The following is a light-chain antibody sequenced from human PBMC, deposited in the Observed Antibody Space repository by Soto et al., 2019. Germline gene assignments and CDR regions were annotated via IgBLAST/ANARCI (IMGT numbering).Light chain of an antibody. CDR2: GAS. Sequence: VLAQSAGSMTLSPGERATLSCRASQSVSSSSLAWYQQKPGQAPRLLIYGASSRATGIPDRFSGSGSGTDFTLTISRLEPEDFAVFFCQQYGSSLPITFGQGTRLEIK. V-gene: IGKV3-20*01. J-gene: IGKJ5*01. CDR3: QQYGSSLPIT. CDR1: QSVSSSS.